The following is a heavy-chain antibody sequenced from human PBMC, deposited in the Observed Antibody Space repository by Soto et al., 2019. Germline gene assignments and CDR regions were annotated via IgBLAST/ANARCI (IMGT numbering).Heavy chain of an antibody. CDR3: AKDKGGLSIAVAGLEDY. CDR2: ISWNSGSI. D-gene: IGHD6-19*01. Sequence: PGGSLRLSCAASGFTFDDYAMHWVRQAPGKGLEWVSGISWNSGSIGYADSVEGRFTISRDNAKNSLYLQMNSLRAEDTALYYCAKDKGGLSIAVAGLEDYWGQGTLVTVSS. J-gene: IGHJ4*02. V-gene: IGHV3-9*01. CDR1: GFTFDDYA.